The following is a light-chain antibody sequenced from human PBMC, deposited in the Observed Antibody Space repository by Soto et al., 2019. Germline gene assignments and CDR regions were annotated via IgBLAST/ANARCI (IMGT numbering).Light chain of an antibody. Sequence: EIVLTQSPATLSLSPGERSTLSFRASQSVSSYLAWYQQKPGQAPRLLIYDASNRATGIPARFSGSGSGTDFTLTITSLEPEDFAVYYCQHHSNWLAFGGGTKVDIK. CDR1: QSVSSY. CDR2: DAS. V-gene: IGKV3-11*01. CDR3: QHHSNWLA. J-gene: IGKJ4*01.